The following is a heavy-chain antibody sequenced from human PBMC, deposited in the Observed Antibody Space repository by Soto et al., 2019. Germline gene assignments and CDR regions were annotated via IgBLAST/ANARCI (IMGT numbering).Heavy chain of an antibody. CDR3: AAGEASSRNLAPYYLDL. D-gene: IGHD6-13*01. CDR1: GGSMRNYF. CDR2: IHYSGTT. V-gene: IGHV4-59*01. J-gene: IGHJ4*02. Sequence: PXATLSLTCTVSGGSMRNYFWTWIRQPPGKGLEWIGYIHYSGTTSFFPSYNPSLRSRVTISEDTSKNQFSLKLLSVTTADTAVYFCAAGEASSRNLAPYYLDLCGQGTLVTVSS.